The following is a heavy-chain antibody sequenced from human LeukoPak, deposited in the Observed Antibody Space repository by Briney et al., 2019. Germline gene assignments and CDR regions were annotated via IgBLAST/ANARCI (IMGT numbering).Heavy chain of an antibody. CDR3: ARDKYGGL. V-gene: IGHV3-48*02. D-gene: IGHD3-16*01. CDR2: ISSTSTT. CDR1: GFSFSTYS. Sequence: GGSLRLSCAASGFSFSTYSMSWVRQAPGKGLEWVSYISSTSTTYYADSVKGRFTISRDNAENSLYLQMNSLRDEDTAVYHCARDKYGGLWGQGTMVTVS. J-gene: IGHJ3*01.